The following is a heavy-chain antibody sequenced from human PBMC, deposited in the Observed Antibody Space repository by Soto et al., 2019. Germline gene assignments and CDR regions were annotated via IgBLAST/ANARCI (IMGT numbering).Heavy chain of an antibody. CDR1: GGTFSNFA. J-gene: IGHJ6*02. CDR2: IIPVYSTP. D-gene: IGHD3-9*01. V-gene: IGHV1-69*01. Sequence: VRLVQSGAEMKKPGSSVKVSCKASGGTFSNFAISWVRQATGQGLEWLGAIIPVYSTPKYEPKIQGRVTIYANESTSTAYMELSTLKSEDTAVYYCAKDDHIDYFIGYYGLDVGRPGTTVTVSS. CDR3: AKDDHIDYFIGYYGLDV.